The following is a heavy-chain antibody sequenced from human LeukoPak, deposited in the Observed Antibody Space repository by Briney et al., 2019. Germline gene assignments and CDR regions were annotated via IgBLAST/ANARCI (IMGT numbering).Heavy chain of an antibody. CDR2: ISYDGSHK. Sequence: GGSVRLSCAASGFTFRSYGMHWVRQAPGKGLEWVAVISYDGSHKHYVDSVKGRFSISRDDSKNTVSLQMNSLRAEDTAVYYCAKYVSYHDSVFNIWGQGTMATVSS. CDR1: GFTFRSYG. V-gene: IGHV3-30*18. CDR3: AKYVSYHDSVFNI. J-gene: IGHJ3*02. D-gene: IGHD3-16*01.